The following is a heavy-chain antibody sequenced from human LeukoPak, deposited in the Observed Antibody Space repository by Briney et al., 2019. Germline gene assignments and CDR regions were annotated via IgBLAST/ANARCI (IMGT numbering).Heavy chain of an antibody. Sequence: GGSLRLSCAASGFTFTSYAMCWVRQAPGKGLEWVSSISSSSSYIYYADSVKGRFTISRDNAKNSLYLQMNSLRAEDTAVYYCARAPSLGATVSWGQGTLVTVSS. J-gene: IGHJ5*02. D-gene: IGHD1-26*01. CDR2: ISSSSSYI. CDR1: GFTFTSYA. V-gene: IGHV3-21*01. CDR3: ARAPSLGATVS.